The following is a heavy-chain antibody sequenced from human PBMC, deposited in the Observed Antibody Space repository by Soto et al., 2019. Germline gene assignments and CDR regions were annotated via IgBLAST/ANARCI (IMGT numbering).Heavy chain of an antibody. CDR2: IVVGSGNT. CDR1: GFTFTSSA. D-gene: IGHD5-18*01. J-gene: IGHJ6*02. V-gene: IGHV1-58*01. Sequence: GASVKVSCKASGFTFTSSAVQWLRQARGQRLEWIGWIVVGSGNTNYAQKFQERVTITRDMSTSTAYMELNSLRAEDTALYYCAKAGYSYGLAGMDVWGQGTTVTVSS. CDR3: AKAGYSYGLAGMDV.